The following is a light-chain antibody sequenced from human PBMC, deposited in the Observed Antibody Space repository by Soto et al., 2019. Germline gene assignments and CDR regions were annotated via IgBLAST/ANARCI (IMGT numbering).Light chain of an antibody. J-gene: IGKJ4*01. CDR2: DAS. CDR3: QQRRSSLT. CDR1: QSVSTY. Sequence: IVLTQSPATLSLSPGERATLSCRASQSVSTYLAWYQQKSGQAPRLLIYDASKRATGIPPRFSGSGAGTDFTLTISSLEPEDSATYYCQQRRSSLTFGGGTKVVIK. V-gene: IGKV3-11*01.